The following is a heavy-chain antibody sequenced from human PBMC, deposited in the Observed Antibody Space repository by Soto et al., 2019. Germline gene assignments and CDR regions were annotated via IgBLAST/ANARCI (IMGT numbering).Heavy chain of an antibody. Sequence: ASVKVSCKASGYPFTSYSFSWVRQAPGQGLEWMGWSSAYNGDTRYAQKFQGRVTMTADPYTDTAYMELRNLRSDDTGVYYCARDIVVVPAAMAEGYYYGMDVWGQGTTVTVSS. V-gene: IGHV1-18*04. CDR2: SSAYNGDT. D-gene: IGHD2-2*01. J-gene: IGHJ6*01. CDR1: GYPFTSYS. CDR3: ARDIVVVPAAMAEGYYYGMDV.